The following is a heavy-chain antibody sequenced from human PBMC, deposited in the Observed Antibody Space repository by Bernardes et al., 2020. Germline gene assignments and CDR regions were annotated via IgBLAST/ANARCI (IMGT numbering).Heavy chain of an antibody. Sequence: SETLSLTCTVSGGSVSSGSYYWSWIRQPPGKGLEWIGYIYYSGSTNYNPSLKSRVTISVDTSKNQFSLKLSSVTAADTAVYYCARGAPAGTPNNWFDPWGQGTLVTVSS. D-gene: IGHD6-13*01. CDR1: GGSVSSGSYY. CDR3: ARGAPAGTPNNWFDP. CDR2: IYYSGST. J-gene: IGHJ5*02. V-gene: IGHV4-61*01.